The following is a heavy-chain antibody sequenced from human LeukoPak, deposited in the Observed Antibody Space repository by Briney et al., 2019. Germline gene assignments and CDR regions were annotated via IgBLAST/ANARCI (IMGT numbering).Heavy chain of an antibody. J-gene: IGHJ4*02. CDR2: IYYSGST. CDR1: GASISSSRYY. Sequence: PSETLSLTCSLSGASISSSRYYWGWIRQPPGKGLEWIGSIYYSGSTYYNPSLKSRVTISVDTSKNQFSLKLSSVTAADTAVYYCARGLNWGQGTLVTVSS. V-gene: IGHV4-39*01. CDR3: ARGLN. D-gene: IGHD3-16*01.